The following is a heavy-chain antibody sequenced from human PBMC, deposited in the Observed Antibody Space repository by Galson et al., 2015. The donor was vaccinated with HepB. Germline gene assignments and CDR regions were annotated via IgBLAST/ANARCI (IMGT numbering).Heavy chain of an antibody. Sequence: SVKVSCKASGYTFTSYAMHWVRQAPGQGLEWMGWINTNTGNPTYAQGFTGRFVFSLDTSVSTAYLQISSLKAEDTAVYYCAREPLITMVRGVIITGDFDYWGQGTLVTVSS. CDR2: INTNTGNP. CDR3: AREPLITMVRGVIITGDFDY. CDR1: GYTFTSYA. J-gene: IGHJ4*02. D-gene: IGHD3-10*01. V-gene: IGHV7-4-1*02.